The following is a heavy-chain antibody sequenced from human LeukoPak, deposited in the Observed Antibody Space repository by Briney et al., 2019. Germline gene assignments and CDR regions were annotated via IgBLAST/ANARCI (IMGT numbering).Heavy chain of an antibody. D-gene: IGHD3-10*01. Sequence: GGSLTLSCAASRFTFSSYGMQWVRQAPGKGLEWGAVIWYDGSNKYYADSVKGRFTISRDNSKNTLYLQMNRLRAEDTAVYYCARRGRGYGSGSYSFDYWGQGTLVTVSS. J-gene: IGHJ4*02. CDR2: IWYDGSNK. CDR1: RFTFSSYG. CDR3: ARRGRGYGSGSYSFDY. V-gene: IGHV3-33*01.